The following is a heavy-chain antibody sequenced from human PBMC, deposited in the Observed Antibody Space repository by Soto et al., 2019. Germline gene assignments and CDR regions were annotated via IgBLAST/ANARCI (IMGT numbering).Heavy chain of an antibody. CDR2: IWYDGSNK. CDR1: GFTFSSYG. V-gene: IGHV3-33*01. D-gene: IGHD4-17*01. J-gene: IGHJ5*02. Sequence: QVQLVESGGGVVQPGRSLRLSCAASGFTFSSYGMHWVRQAPGKGLEWVAVIWYDGSNKYYADSVKGRFTISRDNSKNTLYLQMNSLRAEDTAVYYCARENTVTPFRGGFDPWGQGTLVTVSS. CDR3: ARENTVTPFRGGFDP.